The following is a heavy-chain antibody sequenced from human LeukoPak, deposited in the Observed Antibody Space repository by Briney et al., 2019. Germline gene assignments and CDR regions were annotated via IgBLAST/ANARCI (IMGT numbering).Heavy chain of an antibody. Sequence: SETLSLTCTVSGGSVSSATYYWSWIRQPPGKRPEWIGYIYYSGSTNYNPSLKSRVTISVDTSKNHFSLNLSSVTAADTAVYYCARVAGSTGWYFFTYWGQGTLVTVSS. V-gene: IGHV4-61*03. J-gene: IGHJ4*02. D-gene: IGHD6-19*01. CDR2: IYYSGST. CDR1: GGSVSSATYY. CDR3: ARVAGSTGWYFFTY.